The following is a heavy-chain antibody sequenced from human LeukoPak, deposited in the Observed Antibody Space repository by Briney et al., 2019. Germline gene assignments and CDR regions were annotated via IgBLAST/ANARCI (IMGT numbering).Heavy chain of an antibody. CDR3: ARLGRYYDFWSGYSNWFDP. CDR2: IYPGDSDT. J-gene: IGHJ5*02. CDR1: GYSFTSYW. D-gene: IGHD3-3*01. V-gene: IGHV5-51*01. Sequence: GESLKISCKGSGYSFTSYWIGWVRQMPGKGLEWIGIIYPGDSDTRYSPSFQGQVTISADKSISTAYLQWSSLKASDTAMYYCARLGRYYDFWSGYSNWFDPWGQGTLVTVSS.